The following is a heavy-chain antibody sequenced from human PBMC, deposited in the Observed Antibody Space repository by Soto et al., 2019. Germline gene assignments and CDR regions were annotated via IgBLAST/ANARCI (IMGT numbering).Heavy chain of an antibody. CDR1: GYSISSGYY. Sequence: SETLSLTCAVSGYSISSGYYWGWIRQPPGKGLEWIGSIYHSGSTYYNPSLKSRVTISVDTSKNQFSLKLSSVTAADTAVYDCARDLWKLDSWGQGTLVTVSS. J-gene: IGHJ4*02. CDR3: ARDLWKLDS. D-gene: IGHD1-26*01. V-gene: IGHV4-38-2*02. CDR2: IYHSGST.